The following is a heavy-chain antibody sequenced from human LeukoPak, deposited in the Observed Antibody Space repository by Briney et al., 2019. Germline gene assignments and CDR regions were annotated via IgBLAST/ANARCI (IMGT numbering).Heavy chain of an antibody. CDR2: IRDSGSST. V-gene: IGHV3-23*01. CDR3: AKYGPQDSGSSHFDY. CDR1: GFTLSSYA. D-gene: IGHD1-26*01. J-gene: IGHJ4*02. Sequence: PGGSLRLSCAASGFTLSSYAMSWVRQAPGKGLEWVSAIRDSGSSTHYADSVKGRFTTSRDNSKNMLFLQMNSLRAEDTAIYYCAKYGPQDSGSSHFDYWGQGALVTVSS.